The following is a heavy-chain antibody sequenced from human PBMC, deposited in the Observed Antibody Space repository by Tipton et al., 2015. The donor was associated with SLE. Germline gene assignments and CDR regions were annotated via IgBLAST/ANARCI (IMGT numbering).Heavy chain of an antibody. CDR3: ARDREQGYSYGRYFDL. CDR2: INHNGST. V-gene: IGHV4-34*01. J-gene: IGHJ2*01. CDR1: GGSFSGYY. D-gene: IGHD5-18*01. Sequence: TLSLTCAVYGGSFSGYYWSWIRQPPGKGLEWIGEINHNGSTNYNPSLKSRVTISVDTSKNQFSLKLSSVTPEDTAVYYCARDREQGYSYGRYFDLWGRGTLVTVSS.